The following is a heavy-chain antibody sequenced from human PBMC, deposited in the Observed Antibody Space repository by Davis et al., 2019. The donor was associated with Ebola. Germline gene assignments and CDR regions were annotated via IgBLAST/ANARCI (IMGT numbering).Heavy chain of an antibody. CDR1: GDSVSSGSYY. J-gene: IGHJ4*02. CDR3: ASLDYGGNSGLDY. Sequence: SETLSLTCTVSGDSVSSGSYYWSWIRQPPGKGLEWIGYIYYSGRTTYNTSLKSRVTVSVDTSKNQFSLELTSVTAADTAVYYCASLDYGGNSGLDYWGQGTLVTVSS. V-gene: IGHV4-61*01. CDR2: IYYSGRT. D-gene: IGHD4-23*01.